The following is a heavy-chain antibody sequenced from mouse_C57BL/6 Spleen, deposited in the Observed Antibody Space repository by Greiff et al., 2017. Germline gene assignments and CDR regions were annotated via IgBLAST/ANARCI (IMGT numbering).Heavy chain of an antibody. V-gene: IGHV5-12*01. J-gene: IGHJ3*01. D-gene: IGHD1-1*01. CDR3: ARHPGSSYGWFAY. CDR2: ISNGGGST. CDR1: GFTFSDYY. Sequence: EVQWVESGGGLVQPGGSLKLSCAASGFTFSDYYMYWVRQTPEKRLEWVAYISNGGGSTYYPDTVKGRFTISRDNAKNTLYLQMSRLKSEDTAMYYCARHPGSSYGWFAYWGQGTLVTVSA.